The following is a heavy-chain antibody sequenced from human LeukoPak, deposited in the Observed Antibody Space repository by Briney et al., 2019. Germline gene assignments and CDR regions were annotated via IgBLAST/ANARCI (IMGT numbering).Heavy chain of an antibody. CDR1: GFTFSTYA. CDR3: AKSRDGYNFRYCYFDY. V-gene: IGHV3-30*18. J-gene: IGHJ4*02. CDR2: ISYDGSNK. Sequence: GGSLRLSCAASGFTFSTYAMHWVRQAPGKGLEWVAVISYDGSNKYYADSVKGRFTISRDNSKNTLYLQMNSLRAEDTAVYYCAKSRDGYNFRYCYFDYWGQGTLVTVSS. D-gene: IGHD5-24*01.